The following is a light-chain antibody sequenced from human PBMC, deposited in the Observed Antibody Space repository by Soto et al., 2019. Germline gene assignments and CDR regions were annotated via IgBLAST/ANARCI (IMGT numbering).Light chain of an antibody. Sequence: DIQVTQHPSSLSASVGDRVTITCRASQGIKNYLAWYQQKPGEIPKLLIYAASTLESGIPPRFSGSGSGTDFTLTINNLQHEDVATYYCQRYYNAPFTFGGGTKADIK. V-gene: IGKV1-27*01. CDR3: QRYYNAPFT. CDR2: AAS. J-gene: IGKJ4*01. CDR1: QGIKNY.